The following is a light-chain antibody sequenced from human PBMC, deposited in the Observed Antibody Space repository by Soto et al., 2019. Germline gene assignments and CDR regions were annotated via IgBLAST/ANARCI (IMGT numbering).Light chain of an antibody. CDR3: QQSYSTQFT. V-gene: IGKV1-39*01. CDR1: QSISSY. J-gene: IGKJ3*01. Sequence: DFVMTQSPSSLSASVGDRVTITWRASQSISSYLNWYQQKQGKAPKLMIYAAYSLQSGVPSRFSGSGSGTDFTLTIRSMQPEEFATYYCQQSYSTQFTCGTGNKVDIK. CDR2: AAY.